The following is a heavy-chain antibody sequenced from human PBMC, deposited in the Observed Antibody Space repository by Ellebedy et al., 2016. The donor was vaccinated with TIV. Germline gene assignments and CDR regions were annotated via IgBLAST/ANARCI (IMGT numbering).Heavy chain of an antibody. Sequence: GGSLRLSCAASGFTFSNFAMHWVRQAPGKGLEWLSVISAGGDNTYNAASLKGRFTITIDNSKNTLFLQMNRLRTEETAVYYCAKGSSSGFNYDRVGFQYWGQGTLVTVSS. CDR2: ISAGGDNT. D-gene: IGHD3-22*01. J-gene: IGHJ4*02. V-gene: IGHV3-23*01. CDR3: AKGSSSGFNYDRVGFQY. CDR1: GFTFSNFA.